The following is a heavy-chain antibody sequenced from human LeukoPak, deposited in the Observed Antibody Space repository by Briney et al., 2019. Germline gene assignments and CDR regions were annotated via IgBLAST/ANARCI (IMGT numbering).Heavy chain of an antibody. CDR1: GDSISSYY. CDR3: ARRPSGSDAFDS. V-gene: IGHV4-59*08. CDR2: IYYSGST. D-gene: IGHD3-22*01. Sequence: SETLSLTCTVSGDSISSYYWSWIRQHPGRGLEWIGFIYYSGSTNYNPSLKSRVTISIDTSKNQFSLKLSSVTAPDTAVYYCARRPSGSDAFDSWGQGTMVTVSS. J-gene: IGHJ3*02.